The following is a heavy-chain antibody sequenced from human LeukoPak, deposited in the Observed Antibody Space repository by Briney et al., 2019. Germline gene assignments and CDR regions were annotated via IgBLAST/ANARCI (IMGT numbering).Heavy chain of an antibody. V-gene: IGHV4-30-2*01. CDR3: ARVLGYSSSWYVDY. D-gene: IGHD6-13*01. Sequence: SETLSLTCAVSGGSISSGGYSWSWIRQPPGKGLEWIGYTYHSGSTYYNPSLKSRVTISVDRSKNQFSLKLSSVTAADTAVYYCARVLGYSSSWYVDYWGQGTLVTVSS. CDR2: TYHSGST. CDR1: GGSISSGGYS. J-gene: IGHJ4*02.